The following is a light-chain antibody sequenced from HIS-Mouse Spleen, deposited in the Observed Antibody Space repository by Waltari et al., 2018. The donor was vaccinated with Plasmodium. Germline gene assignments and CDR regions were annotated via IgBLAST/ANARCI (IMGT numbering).Light chain of an antibody. CDR3: QQYNNWSFT. CDR1: QSVRSN. J-gene: IGKJ3*01. V-gene: IGKV3-15*01. CDR2: GAS. Sequence: EIVMTQSPATLSVSPGARATLSCRASQSVRSNLAWYKQKPGQAPRLRIYGASTRATGIPARFSGSGSGTEFTLTISSLQSEDFAVYYCQQYNNWSFTFGPGTKVDIK.